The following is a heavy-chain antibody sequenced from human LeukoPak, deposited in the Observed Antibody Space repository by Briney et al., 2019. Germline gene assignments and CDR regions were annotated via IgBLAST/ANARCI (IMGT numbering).Heavy chain of an antibody. CDR3: AKHGGRYFNS. CDR2: TSHDGNA. CDR1: GGSISTNTW. V-gene: IGHV4-4*02. Sequence: SGTLSLTCAVSGGSISTNTWWSWVHQPPGKGLEWIGQTSHDGNADYTPSLKSRVTISVDKSKNQLSLKLHSVTAADSAVYYCAKHGGRYFNSWGQGTLVTVSS. D-gene: IGHD4-23*01. J-gene: IGHJ4*02.